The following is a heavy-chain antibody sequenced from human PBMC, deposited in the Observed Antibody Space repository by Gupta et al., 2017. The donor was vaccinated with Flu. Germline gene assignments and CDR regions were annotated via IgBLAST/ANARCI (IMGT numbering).Heavy chain of an antibody. D-gene: IGHD3-22*01. J-gene: IGHJ4*02. Sequence: EVQLVESGGGLVKPGGSLSLSCAASGFTFSSYSMSWVRQAPGKGLEWVSSISSSSSYIYYADSVKGRFTISRDNAKNSLYLQMNSLRAEDTAVYYCAREGPFYYDSSGPDYWGQGTLVTVSS. CDR2: ISSSSSYI. CDR1: GFTFSSYS. V-gene: IGHV3-21*01. CDR3: AREGPFYYDSSGPDY.